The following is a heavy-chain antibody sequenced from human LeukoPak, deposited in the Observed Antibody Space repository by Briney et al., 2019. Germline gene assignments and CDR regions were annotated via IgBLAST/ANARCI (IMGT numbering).Heavy chain of an antibody. V-gene: IGHV3-33*01. Sequence: GGSLRLSCAASGFTFSSYGMHWVRQAPGKGLEWVAVIWNDGSNKNYADSVKGRFTISRDNSKNTLYLQMNSLRAEDTAVYYCARGSPYYDILTGYTSDYWGQGTLVTVSS. J-gene: IGHJ4*02. CDR3: ARGSPYYDILTGYTSDY. CDR2: IWNDGSNK. CDR1: GFTFSSYG. D-gene: IGHD3-9*01.